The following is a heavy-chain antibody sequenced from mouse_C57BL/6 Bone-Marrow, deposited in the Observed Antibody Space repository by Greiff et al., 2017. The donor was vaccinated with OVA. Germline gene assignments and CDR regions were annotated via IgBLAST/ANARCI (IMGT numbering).Heavy chain of an antibody. CDR1: GFTFSSYG. CDR2: ISSGGSYT. D-gene: IGHD3-3*01. Sequence: EVQVVESGGDLVKPGGSLKLSCAASGFTFSSYGMSWVRQTPDKRLEWVATISSGGSYTYYPDSVKGRFTISRDNAKNTLYLQMSSLKSEDTAMYYCARHRGLGAYWGQGTLVTVSA. V-gene: IGHV5-6*01. J-gene: IGHJ3*01. CDR3: ARHRGLGAY.